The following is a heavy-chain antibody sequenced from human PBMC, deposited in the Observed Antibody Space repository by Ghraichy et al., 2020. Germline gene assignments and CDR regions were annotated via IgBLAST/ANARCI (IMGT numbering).Heavy chain of an antibody. CDR3: ARDRSDYYDSSGPLDI. CDR2: IYSGGST. Sequence: LSLTCAASGFTVSSNYMSWVRQAPGKGLEWVSVIYSGGSTYYADSVKGRFTISRDNSKNTLYLQMNSLRAEDTAVYYCARDRSDYYDSSGPLDIWGQGTMVTVSS. J-gene: IGHJ3*02. V-gene: IGHV3-53*01. CDR1: GFTVSSNY. D-gene: IGHD3-22*01.